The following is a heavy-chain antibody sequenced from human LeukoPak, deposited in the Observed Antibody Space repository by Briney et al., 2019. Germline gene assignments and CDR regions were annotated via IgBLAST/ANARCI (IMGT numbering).Heavy chain of an antibody. V-gene: IGHV3-21*01. J-gene: IGHJ4*02. CDR3: ARGMLGGVPAVADTSYFDY. D-gene: IGHD2-2*01. Sequence: PGGSLRLSCAASGFTFSTYSMNWARQAPGKGLEWVSFISSSSGYIYYADSVKGRFTISRDNAKNSLYLQMNSLRAEDTAVYYCARGMLGGVPAVADTSYFDYWGQGTLVTVSS. CDR2: ISSSSGYI. CDR1: GFTFSTYS.